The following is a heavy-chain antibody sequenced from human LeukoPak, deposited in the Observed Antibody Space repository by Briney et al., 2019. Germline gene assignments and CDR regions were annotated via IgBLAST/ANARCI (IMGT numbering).Heavy chain of an antibody. CDR2: ISTHNTYT. Sequence: WASVKVSCKTSGYTFTDYGISWVRQAHGQGLEWLGRISTHNTYTNYAQKVQGRVTMSTDTSSTTAYMELRSLRSDDTAVYYCAIFLSGGPFESWGQGTLVTVSS. V-gene: IGHV1-18*01. CDR1: GYTFTDYG. CDR3: AIFLSGGPFES. D-gene: IGHD6-19*01. J-gene: IGHJ4*02.